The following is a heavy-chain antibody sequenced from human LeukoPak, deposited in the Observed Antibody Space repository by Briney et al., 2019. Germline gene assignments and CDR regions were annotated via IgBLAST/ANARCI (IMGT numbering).Heavy chain of an antibody. V-gene: IGHV4-59*01. J-gene: IGHJ6*03. D-gene: IGHD6-19*01. Sequence: SSETLSLTCTVSGGSISSYYWSWIRQPPGKGLEWIGDIYYSGSTNYNPSLKSRVTISVDTSKNQFSLKLSSVTAADTAVYYCARVKWREAVAGDYYYYYMDVWGKGTTVTVSS. CDR1: GGSISSYY. CDR3: ARVKWREAVAGDYYYYYMDV. CDR2: IYYSGST.